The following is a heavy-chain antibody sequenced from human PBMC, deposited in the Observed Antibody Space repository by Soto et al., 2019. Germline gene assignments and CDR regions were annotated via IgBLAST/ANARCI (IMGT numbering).Heavy chain of an antibody. Sequence: QMQLVQSGPEVKTPGTSVKVSCKASGFTFTSSAVQWVRQARGQRLEWIGWIVVGSGNTNYAQKFQERGTFTRDRATRTAYMGLSSGSAEDPAVYYCAAERGDIVGGGWGQGTLVTVSS. CDR3: AAERGDIVGGG. CDR1: GFTFTSSA. CDR2: IVVGSGNT. V-gene: IGHV1-58*01. J-gene: IGHJ4*02. D-gene: IGHD2-15*01.